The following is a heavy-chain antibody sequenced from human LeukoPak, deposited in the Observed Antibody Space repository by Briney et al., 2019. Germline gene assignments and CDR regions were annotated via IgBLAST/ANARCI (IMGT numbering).Heavy chain of an antibody. CDR3: ARVAYDAFDI. J-gene: IGHJ3*02. CDR1: GGSFSGYY. Sequence: SETLSLTCAVYGGSFSGYYWSWIRQPPGKGLEWIGEINHSGSTNYNPSLKSRVTISVDTSKNQFSLKLSSVTAADTAVYYCARVAYDAFDIWGQGTMVTVSS. V-gene: IGHV4-34*01. CDR2: INHSGST.